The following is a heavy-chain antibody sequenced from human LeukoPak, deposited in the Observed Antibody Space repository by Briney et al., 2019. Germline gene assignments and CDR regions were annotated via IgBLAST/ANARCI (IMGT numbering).Heavy chain of an antibody. J-gene: IGHJ4*02. CDR2: INHSGST. V-gene: IGHV4-34*01. D-gene: IGHD6-13*01. CDR3: ATPGIAAAGYYFDY. Sequence: SETLSLTCAAYGGSFSGYYWSWIRQPPGKGLEWIGEINHSGSTNYNPSLKSRVTISVDTSKNQFSLKLSSVTAADAAVYYCATPGIAAAGYYFDYWGQGTLVTVSS. CDR1: GGSFSGYY.